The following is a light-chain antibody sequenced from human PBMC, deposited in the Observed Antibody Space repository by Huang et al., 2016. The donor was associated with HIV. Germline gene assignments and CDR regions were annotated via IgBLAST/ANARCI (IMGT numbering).Light chain of an antibody. CDR3: HQYSKWPPGT. CDR2: GAS. V-gene: IGKV3-15*01. CDR1: HYIATD. J-gene: IGKJ1*01. Sequence: EIVMTQSPATLSVSPGERATLSCRASHYIATDLAWYQQKPGQAPRLLIYGASTRAGGIPARFSGTGSGTEFTLTIHSLQSEDFALYYCHQYSKWPPGTFGQGSKVEVK.